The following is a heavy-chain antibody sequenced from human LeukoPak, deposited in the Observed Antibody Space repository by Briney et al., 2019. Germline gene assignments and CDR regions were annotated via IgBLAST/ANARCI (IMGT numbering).Heavy chain of an antibody. V-gene: IGHV3-33*01. CDR1: GFTFSGYG. D-gene: IGHD1-26*01. Sequence: GGSLRLSCAASGFTFSGYGMHWVRQAPGKGLEWVAIIWYDGSNKYYADSVKGRFTISRDNSKTTLYLQMNSLRFEDTAVYYCARDLNSGSYRGYFDYWGQGTLVTVSS. J-gene: IGHJ4*02. CDR2: IWYDGSNK. CDR3: ARDLNSGSYRGYFDY.